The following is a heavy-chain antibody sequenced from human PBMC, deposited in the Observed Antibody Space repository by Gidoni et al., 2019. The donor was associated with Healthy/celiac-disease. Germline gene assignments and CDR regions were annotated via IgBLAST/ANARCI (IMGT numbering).Heavy chain of an antibody. CDR1: GFTFSSYS. CDR2: ISSSSSYI. CDR3: ARDKGQLRIPASLDY. D-gene: IGHD2-2*01. V-gene: IGHV3-21*01. J-gene: IGHJ4*02. Sequence: EVQLVESGGGLVKPGGSLRLSCAASGFTFSSYSMNWVCQAPGKGLEWVSSISSSSSYIYYADSVKGRFTISRDNAKNSLYLQMNSLRAEDTAVYYCARDKGQLRIPASLDYWGQGTLVTVSS.